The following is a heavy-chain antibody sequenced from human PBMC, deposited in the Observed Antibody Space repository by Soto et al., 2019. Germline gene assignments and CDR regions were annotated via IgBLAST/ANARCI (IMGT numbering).Heavy chain of an antibody. CDR2: ISYDGSNK. Sequence: PAGPLRLSCSASGFSFSSYAMHWVRLAPGKGLEWVAVISYDGSNKYYADSVKGRFTISRDNSQHTLYLQMNSLRAEDTAVYYCAKSTIKVATFDYWGQGTLVTVSS. CDR1: GFSFSSYA. J-gene: IGHJ4*02. V-gene: IGHV3-30*18. CDR3: AKSTIKVATFDY. D-gene: IGHD5-12*01.